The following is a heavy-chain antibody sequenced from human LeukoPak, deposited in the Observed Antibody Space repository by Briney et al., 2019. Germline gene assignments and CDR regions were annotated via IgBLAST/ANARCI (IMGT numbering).Heavy chain of an antibody. CDR1: GSPFSYYC. Sequence: GTSLRLSCAASGSPFSYYCTHWVRQAPGKGLEWVARLVYDARSDYANSVKGRFSISRDDSKNTLFLDMSNLRVEDTALYYCARDLSAAFDFWGQGVLVTVSS. CDR2: LVYDARS. J-gene: IGHJ4*02. D-gene: IGHD6-19*01. V-gene: IGHV3-33*01. CDR3: ARDLSAAFDF.